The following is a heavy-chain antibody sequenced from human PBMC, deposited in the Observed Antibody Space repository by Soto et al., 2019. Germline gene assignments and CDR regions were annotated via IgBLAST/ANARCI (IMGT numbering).Heavy chain of an antibody. D-gene: IGHD3-3*01. CDR3: ARARTFTIFGVVKWFDP. V-gene: IGHV4-34*01. J-gene: IGHJ5*02. CDR1: GGSFSGYY. CDR2: INHSGST. Sequence: SETLSLTCAVYGGSFSGYYCSWIRQPPGKGLEWIGEINHSGSTNYNPSLKSRVTISVDTSKNQFSLKLSSVTAADTTVYYCARARTFTIFGVVKWFDPWGQGTLVTVSS.